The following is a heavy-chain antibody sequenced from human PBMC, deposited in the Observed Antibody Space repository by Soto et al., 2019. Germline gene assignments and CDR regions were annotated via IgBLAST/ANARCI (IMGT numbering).Heavy chain of an antibody. J-gene: IGHJ3*02. Sequence: PGGSLRLSCAASGFTFSSYAMSWVRQAPGKGLEWVSAISGSGGSTYYADSVKGRFTISRDNSKNTLYLQMNSLRAEDTAVYYCAKDLPFGYCSSTSCYTNPDAFDIWGQGTMVTVSS. CDR3: AKDLPFGYCSSTSCYTNPDAFDI. CDR1: GFTFSSYA. V-gene: IGHV3-23*01. D-gene: IGHD2-2*02. CDR2: ISGSGGST.